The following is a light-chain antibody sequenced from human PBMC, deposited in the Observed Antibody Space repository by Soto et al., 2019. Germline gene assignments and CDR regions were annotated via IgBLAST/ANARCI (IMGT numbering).Light chain of an antibody. CDR3: SSYTSSSTLLYV. J-gene: IGLJ1*01. CDR2: EVS. Sequence: QSVLTQPASVSGSPGQSITISCTGTSSDVGGYNYVSWYQQHPGKAPKLMIYEVSNRPSGVSNRFSGSKSGNTASLTISGLQAEDGADYYCSSYTSSSTLLYVFGTGTKVTV. CDR1: SSDVGGYNY. V-gene: IGLV2-14*01.